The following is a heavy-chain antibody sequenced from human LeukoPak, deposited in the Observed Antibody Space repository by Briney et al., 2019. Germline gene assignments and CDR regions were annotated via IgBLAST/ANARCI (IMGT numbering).Heavy chain of an antibody. J-gene: IGHJ4*02. CDR1: GASFGSHY. CDR2: IYYDGTT. V-gene: IGHV4-59*11. CDR3: ARRYYYHSSGYYYSYLDY. Sequence: SETLPLTCTVSGASFGSHYWTWIRQPPGKGLEWIGYIYYDGTTNYNPSLKSRVTISIDTSNNQFSLNLRPVTAADTAIYYCARRYYYHSSGYYYSYLDYWGQGTLVAVSS. D-gene: IGHD3-22*01.